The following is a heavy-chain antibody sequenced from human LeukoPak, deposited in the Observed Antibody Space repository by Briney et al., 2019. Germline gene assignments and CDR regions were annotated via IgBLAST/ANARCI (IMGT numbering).Heavy chain of an antibody. Sequence: GGSLRLSCAASGFTFSSYWMHWVRQAPGKGLVWVARINIDGSSISYADFVKGRFTISRDNAKNTVYLQMNSLRADDTAVYYCASAVLEEPPDIGYYFDSWGQGTLVTVSS. J-gene: IGHJ4*02. CDR3: ASAVLEEPPDIGYYFDS. D-gene: IGHD1/OR15-1a*01. V-gene: IGHV3-74*01. CDR1: GFTFSSYW. CDR2: INIDGSSI.